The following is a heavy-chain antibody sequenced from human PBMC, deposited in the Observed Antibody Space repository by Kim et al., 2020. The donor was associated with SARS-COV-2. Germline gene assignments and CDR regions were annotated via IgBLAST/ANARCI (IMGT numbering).Heavy chain of an antibody. V-gene: IGHV1-3*01. Sequence: TKYSQKFQGRVTVTRDTSASTAYLELSSLTSEDTAVYYCARHVSGLSFDSWGQGTLVTVSS. J-gene: IGHJ4*02. CDR3: ARHVSGLSFDS. CDR2: T. D-gene: IGHD6-25*01.